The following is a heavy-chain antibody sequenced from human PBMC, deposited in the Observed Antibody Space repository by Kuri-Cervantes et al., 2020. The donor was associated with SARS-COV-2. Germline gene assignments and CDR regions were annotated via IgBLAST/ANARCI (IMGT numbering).Heavy chain of an antibody. CDR2: IYYSGST. D-gene: IGHD2-21*02. Sequence: SETLSLTCTVSGDSVTNSHYSWSWIRQPPGKGLEWIGYIYYSGSTNYNPSLQNRVSILIDTSKNQFSLRLTSVTAADTAVYYCARGGRVVTAIIPLDPWGQGTLVTVSS. CDR1: GDSVTNSHYS. J-gene: IGHJ5*02. CDR3: ARGGRVVTAIIPLDP. V-gene: IGHV4-61*01.